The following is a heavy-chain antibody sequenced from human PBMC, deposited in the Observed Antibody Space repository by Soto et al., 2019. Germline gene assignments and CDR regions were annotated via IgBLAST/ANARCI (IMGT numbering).Heavy chain of an antibody. CDR1: GFTFTSSA. Sequence: QMQLVQSGPEVKKPGTSVKVSCKASGFTFTSSAVQWVRQARGQRLEWIGWIVVGSGNTNYAQKFQERVTITRDMSTSTAYMELSSLRSEDTAVYYCAADADYGSGYGMDVWGQETTVTVSS. D-gene: IGHD3-10*01. CDR3: AADADYGSGYGMDV. J-gene: IGHJ6*02. CDR2: IVVGSGNT. V-gene: IGHV1-58*01.